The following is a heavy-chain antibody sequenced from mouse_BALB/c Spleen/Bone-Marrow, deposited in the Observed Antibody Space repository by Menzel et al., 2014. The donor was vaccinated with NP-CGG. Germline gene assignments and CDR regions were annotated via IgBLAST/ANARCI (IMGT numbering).Heavy chain of an antibody. CDR2: INPNTDYT. J-gene: IGHJ4*01. V-gene: IGHV1-7*01. CDR3: ARKGLGLAMDY. Sequence: VKLQESGAELAKPGASVKMSCKASGYTFSSYWMHWVKRRPGQGLEWIGYINPNTDYTEYNQKFKDKATLTADKSSSTAYTQLSSLTSEDSAVYYCARKGLGLAMDYWGQGTSVTVSS. CDR1: GYTFSSYW. D-gene: IGHD4-1*01.